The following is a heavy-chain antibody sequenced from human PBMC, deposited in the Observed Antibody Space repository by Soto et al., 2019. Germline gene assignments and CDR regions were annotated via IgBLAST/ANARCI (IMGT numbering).Heavy chain of an antibody. Sequence: TSGTLSLTCTVSGGSISSYYWRWIRQPPGKGLEWIGYIYYSGSTNYNPSLKSRVTISVDTSKNQFSLKLSSVTAADTAVYYCARVWGGAFDFWDQGTMVTVSS. CDR3: ARVWGGAFDF. D-gene: IGHD3-10*01. CDR1: GGSISSYY. CDR2: IYYSGST. V-gene: IGHV4-59*01. J-gene: IGHJ3*01.